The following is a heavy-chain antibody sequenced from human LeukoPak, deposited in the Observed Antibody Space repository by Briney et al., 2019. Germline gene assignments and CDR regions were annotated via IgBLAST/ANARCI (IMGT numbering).Heavy chain of an antibody. CDR3: ARALRYDDSSGYYAY. Sequence: ASVTVSCTASGYTFTGHYMHWVRQAPGQGPEWMGWINPKSGVTNYAQTLQGRVTMTRDTSISTVYMELSRLTTDDTAVYFCARALRYDDSSGYYAYWGQGTLVTVSS. CDR2: INPKSGVT. CDR1: GYTFTGHY. V-gene: IGHV1-2*02. J-gene: IGHJ4*02. D-gene: IGHD3-22*01.